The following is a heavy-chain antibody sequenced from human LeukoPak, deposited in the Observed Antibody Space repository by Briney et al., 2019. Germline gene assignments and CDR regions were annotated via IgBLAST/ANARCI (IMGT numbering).Heavy chain of an antibody. J-gene: IGHJ4*02. CDR3: ARESPYLGYCSSTSCYEGFDY. Sequence: GGSLRLSCAASGFTFSDYYMSWIRQAPGKGLEWVSYISSSGSTIYYADSAKGRFTISRDNAKNSLYLQTNSLRAEDTAVYYCARESPYLGYCSSTSCYEGFDYWGQGTLVTVSS. CDR2: ISSSGSTI. D-gene: IGHD2-2*01. CDR1: GFTFSDYY. V-gene: IGHV3-11*01.